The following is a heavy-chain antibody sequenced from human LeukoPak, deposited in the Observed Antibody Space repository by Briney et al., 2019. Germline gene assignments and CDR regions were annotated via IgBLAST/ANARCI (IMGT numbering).Heavy chain of an antibody. V-gene: IGHV4-59*12. Sequence: SETLSLTCTVSGGSISSYYWSWIRQPPGKGLEWIGYIYHSGSTYYNPSLKSRVTISVDRSKNQFSLKLSSVAAADTAVYYCARDRGAAAALRVYMDVWGKGTTVTVSS. D-gene: IGHD6-13*01. J-gene: IGHJ6*03. CDR2: IYHSGST. CDR1: GGSISSYY. CDR3: ARDRGAAAALRVYMDV.